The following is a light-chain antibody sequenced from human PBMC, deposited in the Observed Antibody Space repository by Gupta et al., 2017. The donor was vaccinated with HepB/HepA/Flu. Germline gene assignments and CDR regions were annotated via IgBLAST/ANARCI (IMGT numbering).Light chain of an antibody. CDR1: QDINYY. J-gene: IGKJ2*01. CDR2: DAT. V-gene: IGKV1-33*01. CDR3: QQYENLPYT. Sequence: DIQMTQSPSSLSASVGDRVTITCQASQDINYYLIWYQHKPGKAPKLLIYDATNLETRVASRFTGSGSGTDFTLTISSLQPEDIATYYCQQYENLPYTFGQGTXVEMK.